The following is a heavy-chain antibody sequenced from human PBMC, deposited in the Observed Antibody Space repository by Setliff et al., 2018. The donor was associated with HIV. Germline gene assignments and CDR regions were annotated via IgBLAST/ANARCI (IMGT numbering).Heavy chain of an antibody. CDR2: IRSSGDT. J-gene: IGHJ6*03. CDR1: GASISSHNYY. V-gene: IGHV4-39*07. Sequence: PSETLSLTCTVSGASISSHNYYWGWIRQSPGKGLEWIASIRSSGDTYYNPSLQSRVIISVDTSKNQFSLKLSSVTAADTAVYYCARAGDGSPFYYYYMDVWGKGTTVTVTS. CDR3: ARAGDGSPFYYYYMDV. D-gene: IGHD1-26*01.